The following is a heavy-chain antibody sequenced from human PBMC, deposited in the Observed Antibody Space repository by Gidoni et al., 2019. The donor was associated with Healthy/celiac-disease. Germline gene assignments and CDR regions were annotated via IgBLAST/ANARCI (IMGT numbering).Heavy chain of an antibody. CDR2: ISSSSSYI. CDR1: GFTFSSYS. CDR3: ARGGDDYYDSSGYYYSAFDI. V-gene: IGHV3-21*01. J-gene: IGHJ3*02. Sequence: EVQLVESGGGLVKPGGSLRLSCAASGFTFSSYSMNWVRQAPGKGLEWVSSISSSSSYIYYADSVKGRFTISRDNAKNSLYLQMNSLRAEDTAVYYCARGGDDYYDSSGYYYSAFDIWGQGTMVTVSS. D-gene: IGHD3-22*01.